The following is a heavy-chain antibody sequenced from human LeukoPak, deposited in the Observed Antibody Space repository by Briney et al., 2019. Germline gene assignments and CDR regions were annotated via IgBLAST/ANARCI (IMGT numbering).Heavy chain of an antibody. J-gene: IGHJ4*02. Sequence: KTSETLSLTCTVSGDSISSSSDYSGWIRQPPGKGLEWIGNIYYSGSTYYNPSLKSRVTISLDTSKNQSSLQLSSVTAAVTAVYYCARLRRETRVFDYWGQGTLSPSPQ. CDR1: GDSISSSSDY. CDR2: IYYSGST. V-gene: IGHV4-39*01. CDR3: ARLRRETRVFDY. D-gene: IGHD4-17*01.